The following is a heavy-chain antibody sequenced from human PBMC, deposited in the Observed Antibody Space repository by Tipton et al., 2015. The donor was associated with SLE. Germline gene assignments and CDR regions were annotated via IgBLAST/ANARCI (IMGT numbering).Heavy chain of an antibody. D-gene: IGHD2-2*02. CDR1: GGSFSGYY. CDR2: INHSGST. J-gene: IGHJ3*02. Sequence: TLSFTCAVYGGSFSGYYWSWIRQPPGKGLEWIGEINHSGSTNYNPSLKSRVTISVDTSKNQFSLKLSSVTAADTAVYYCASGVGYCSSTSCYTEAFDIWGQGTMVTVSS. CDR3: ASGVGYCSSTSCYTEAFDI. V-gene: IGHV4-34*01.